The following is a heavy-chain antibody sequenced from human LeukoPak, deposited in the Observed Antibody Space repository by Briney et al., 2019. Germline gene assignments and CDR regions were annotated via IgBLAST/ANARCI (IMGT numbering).Heavy chain of an antibody. D-gene: IGHD5-24*01. CDR1: GGSFSDYY. CDR2: IHPSGSS. CDR3: SRGVDAYKGGNY. Sequence: SETLSLTCAVYGGSFSDYYWTWIRQLPGKGLEWIGEIHPSGSSYYNPSLKSRVTISADSSKNQFSLILNSVTAADTALYYCSRGVDAYKGGNYWGQGTLVTVSS. V-gene: IGHV4-34*01. J-gene: IGHJ4*02.